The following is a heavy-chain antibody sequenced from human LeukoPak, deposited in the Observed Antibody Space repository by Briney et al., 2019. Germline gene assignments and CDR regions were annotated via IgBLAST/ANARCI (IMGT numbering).Heavy chain of an antibody. J-gene: IGHJ1*01. D-gene: IGHD6-13*01. CDR2: ISAYNGNT. CDR1: GYTLTELS. V-gene: IGHV1-18*01. Sequence: ASVKVSCKVSGYTLTELSMHWVRQAPGQGLEWMGWISAYNGNTNYAQKLQGRVTMTTDTSTSTAYMELRSLRSDDTAVYYCARDKGWQQLVRGYFQHWGQGTLVTVSS. CDR3: ARDKGWQQLVRGYFQH.